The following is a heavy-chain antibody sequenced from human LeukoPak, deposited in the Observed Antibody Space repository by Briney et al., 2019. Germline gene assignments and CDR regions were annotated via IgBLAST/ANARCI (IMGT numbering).Heavy chain of an antibody. D-gene: IGHD6-19*01. CDR3: ARQSVAGLH. CDR1: GYSFSNYW. Sequence: GESLKISCKGSGYSFSNYWIAWVRQMPGKGLERMGIIYPGDSETRYNPSFQGQVTISVDTSITTAYLQWSSLKASDTAMYYCARQSVAGLHWGQGTLVTVSS. CDR2: IYPGDSET. J-gene: IGHJ4*02. V-gene: IGHV5-51*01.